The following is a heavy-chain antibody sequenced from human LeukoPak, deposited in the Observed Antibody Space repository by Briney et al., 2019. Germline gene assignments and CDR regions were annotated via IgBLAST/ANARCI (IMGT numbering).Heavy chain of an antibody. V-gene: IGHV3-48*03. CDR1: GFTFSSYE. J-gene: IGHJ4*02. CDR3: AREVVGATGEFDY. D-gene: IGHD1-26*01. CDR2: ISSSGSTI. Sequence: GGSLRLSCAASGFTFSSYEMNWVRQAPGKGLEWVSYISSSGSTIYYADSVKGRFTISRDNAKNSLYLQVNSLRAEDTAVYYCAREVVGATGEFDYWGQGTLVTVSS.